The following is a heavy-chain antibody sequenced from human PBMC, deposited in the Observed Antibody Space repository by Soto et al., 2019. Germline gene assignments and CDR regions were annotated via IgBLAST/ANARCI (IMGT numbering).Heavy chain of an antibody. Sequence: SVKVSCKASGGTFSSYAISWVRQAPGQGLEWMGGIIPIFGTANYAQKFQGRVTITADKSTSTAYMELSSLRSEDTAVYYCARGLEWLHNLYYFDYWGQGTLVTVS. CDR2: IIPIFGTA. J-gene: IGHJ4*02. V-gene: IGHV1-69*06. D-gene: IGHD3-3*01. CDR3: ARGLEWLHNLYYFDY. CDR1: GGTFSSYA.